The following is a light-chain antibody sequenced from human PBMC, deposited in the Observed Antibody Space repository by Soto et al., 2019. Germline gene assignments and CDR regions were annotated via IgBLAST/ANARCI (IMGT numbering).Light chain of an antibody. CDR2: AAS. CDR1: QSVTSSS. CDR3: HQYASPPQT. V-gene: IGKV3-20*01. J-gene: IGKJ1*01. Sequence: EIVLTQSPGTLSLSPGERATLSCRASQSVTSSSLAWYQQKPGQAPRLLIYAASSRATGIPDRFSGSGSGTDFTLTISRLEPEDFAVYYCHQYASPPQTFGQGNRVEVK.